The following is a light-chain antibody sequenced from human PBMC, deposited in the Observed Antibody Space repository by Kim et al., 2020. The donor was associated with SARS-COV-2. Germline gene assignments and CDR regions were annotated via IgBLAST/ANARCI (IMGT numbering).Light chain of an antibody. J-gene: IGKJ1*01. CDR2: GAS. CDR1: HGVRSNY. CDR3: QQYSSSPAT. V-gene: IGKV3-20*01. Sequence: SPGKHPPPPCRARHGVRSNYLAWYQQKPGPAPRLLIYGASSRGTGIPDRFSGSGSGTDFPLTITRLEPEDFAGYYCQQYSSSPATFGQGTKVDIK.